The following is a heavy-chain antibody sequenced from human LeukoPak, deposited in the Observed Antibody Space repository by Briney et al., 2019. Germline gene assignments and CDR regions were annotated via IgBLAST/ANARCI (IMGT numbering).Heavy chain of an antibody. D-gene: IGHD5-24*01. CDR3: ARVRPLVETRPNAFDI. CDR1: EFTVSSNY. CDR2: IYSGGST. Sequence: GGSLRLSCAASEFTVSSNYMSWVRQAPGKGLEWVSVIYSGGSTYYADSVKGRFTISRDNSKNTLYLQMNSLRAEDTAVYYCARVRPLVETRPNAFDIWGQGTMVTVSS. V-gene: IGHV3-53*01. J-gene: IGHJ3*02.